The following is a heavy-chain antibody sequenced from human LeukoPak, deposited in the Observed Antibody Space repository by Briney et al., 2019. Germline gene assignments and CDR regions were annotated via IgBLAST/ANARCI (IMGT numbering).Heavy chain of an antibody. D-gene: IGHD1-1*01. CDR3: ARWTGTTGLDY. V-gene: IGHV1-46*01. CDR1: GYSFSSYY. Sequence: GASVKVSCEASGYSFSSYYMHWVRQAPGQGLEWMGIINPSGGSTTYAQKFRDRVTMTRDTSTTTVYMELSSLKSEDTAVYYCARWTGTTGLDYWGQGTLVTVSS. CDR2: INPSGGST. J-gene: IGHJ4*02.